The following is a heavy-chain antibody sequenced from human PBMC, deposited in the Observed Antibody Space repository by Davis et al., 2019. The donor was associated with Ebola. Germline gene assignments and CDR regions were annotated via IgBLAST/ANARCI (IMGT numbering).Heavy chain of an antibody. CDR1: GYTFTNYA. D-gene: IGHD5-18*01. CDR3: ARCEENPDTSMVSCFDY. V-gene: IGHV7-4-1*02. J-gene: IGHJ4*02. CDR2: INTDTGNP. Sequence: AASVKVSCKASGYTFTNYAINWVRQAPGQGLEWMGWINTDTGNPTYAQGFRGRFVFSLDTSVSTAYLQISSLEAEDTAVYYCARCEENPDTSMVSCFDYWGRGTLVIVST.